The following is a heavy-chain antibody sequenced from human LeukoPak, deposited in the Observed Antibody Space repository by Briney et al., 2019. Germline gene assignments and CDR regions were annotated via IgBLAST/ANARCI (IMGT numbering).Heavy chain of an antibody. CDR1: AYSFTNYS. D-gene: IGHD2-2*02. Sequence: GEALKISCNGSAYSFTNYSIGCVRHMPRKSLEWMGVIYPGDSDTKYSPSFQGQVTISADKSISTAYLQWSSLKASDTAMYYCARSRGYCSDTSCYNANFDYWGQGTLVTVSS. CDR3: ARSRGYCSDTSCYNANFDY. CDR2: IYPGDSDT. V-gene: IGHV5-51*01. J-gene: IGHJ4*02.